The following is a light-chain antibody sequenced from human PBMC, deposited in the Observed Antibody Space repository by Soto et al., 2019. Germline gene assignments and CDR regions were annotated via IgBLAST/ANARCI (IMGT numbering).Light chain of an antibody. CDR3: QQYGSSPSALT. J-gene: IGKJ4*01. Sequence: EIVLTQSPATLSLSPVERATLSCMASQSVSSNLAWYQQKPGQAPRLLIYGASTRATGIPARFSGSGSGTEFTLTISSLQSEDFAVYYCQQYGSSPSALTFGGGTKVDI. CDR1: QSVSSN. V-gene: IGKV3-15*01. CDR2: GAS.